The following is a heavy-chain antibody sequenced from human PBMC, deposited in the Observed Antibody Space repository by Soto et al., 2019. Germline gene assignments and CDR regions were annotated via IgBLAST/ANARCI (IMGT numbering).Heavy chain of an antibody. D-gene: IGHD6-19*01. Sequence: QVQLVQSGAEEKKPGASVKVSCKASGYTFTSYAMNWVRQAPGQRLEWMGWINAGNGNTKYSQKFQGRVIITRDTSASTAYLELRRLRSEDTAVYYCARGSGWYPPFDYWGQGTLVTVSS. CDR3: ARGSGWYPPFDY. V-gene: IGHV1-3*05. J-gene: IGHJ4*02. CDR2: INAGNGNT. CDR1: GYTFTSYA.